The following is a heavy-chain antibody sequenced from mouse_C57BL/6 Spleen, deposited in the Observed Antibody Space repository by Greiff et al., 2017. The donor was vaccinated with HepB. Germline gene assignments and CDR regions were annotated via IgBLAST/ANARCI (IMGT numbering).Heavy chain of an antibody. CDR1: GYTFTSYW. CDR2: IDPSDSYT. J-gene: IGHJ2*01. V-gene: IGHV1-59*01. CDR3: ARDDYDGGDY. Sequence: QVQLQQPGAELVRPGTSVKLSCKASGYTFTSYWMHWVKQRPGQGLEWIGVIDPSDSYTNYNQKFKGKATLTVDTSSSTAYMQLSSLTSEDSAVYYCARDDYDGGDYWGQGTTLTVSS. D-gene: IGHD2-4*01.